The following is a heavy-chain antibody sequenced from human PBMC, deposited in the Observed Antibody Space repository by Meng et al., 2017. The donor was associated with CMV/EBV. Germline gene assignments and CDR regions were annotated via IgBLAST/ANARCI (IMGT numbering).Heavy chain of an antibody. V-gene: IGHV3-74*01. CDR1: GFTFSSYW. Sequence: GESLKISCAASGFTFSSYWMHWVRQAPGKGLVWVSRINSDGSSTSYAGSVKGRFTISGDNAKNTLYLQMNSLRAEDTAVYYCARGGANMVRGLLDWFDPWGQGTLVTVSS. CDR2: INSDGSST. J-gene: IGHJ5*02. CDR3: ARGGANMVRGLLDWFDP. D-gene: IGHD3-10*01.